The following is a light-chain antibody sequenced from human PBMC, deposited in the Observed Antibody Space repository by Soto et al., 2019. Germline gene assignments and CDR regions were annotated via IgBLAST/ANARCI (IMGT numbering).Light chain of an antibody. J-gene: IGKJ1*01. V-gene: IGKV3-15*01. CDR3: QQYVHWPPGT. CDR1: RSLDSGQ. CDR2: DTS. Sequence: EIVLTQSPVTLSLSQVESATLSCMASRSLDSGQLAWYQQKVGRAPRLLIYDTSTRAAGIAARFSGSGSGTEFTLTISSLQSEDFAVYYCQQYVHWPPGTCGQGTKGDIK.